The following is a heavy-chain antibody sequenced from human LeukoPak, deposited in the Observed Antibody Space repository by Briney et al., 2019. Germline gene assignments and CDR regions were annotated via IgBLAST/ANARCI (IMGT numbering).Heavy chain of an antibody. CDR1: GYTFTSYV. D-gene: IGHD6-13*01. CDR3: ARGREQLVRDWFDP. V-gene: IGHV1-8*01. J-gene: IGHJ5*02. Sequence: ASVKVSCKASGYTFTSYVINWVRQATGQGLEWMGWMNPNSGNTGYAQKFQGRVTMTRNTSISTAYMELSSLRSEDRAVYYCARGREQLVRDWFDPWGQGTLVTVSS. CDR2: MNPNSGNT.